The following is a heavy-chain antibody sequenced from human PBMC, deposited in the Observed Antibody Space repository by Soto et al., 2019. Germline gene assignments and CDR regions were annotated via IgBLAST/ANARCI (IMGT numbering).Heavy chain of an antibody. CDR2: IIPIFGTA. CDR3: SRFMAEFWSSSFYYSYGMDV. V-gene: IGHV1-69*13. D-gene: IGHD3-3*01. J-gene: IGHJ6*02. CDR1: GGTFSSYA. Sequence: GASVKVSCKASGGTFSSYAISWVRQAPGQGLEWMGGIIPIFGTANYAQKFQGRVTITADESTSTAYMELSSLRSEETAVYYCSRFMAEFWSSSFYYSYGMDVFGQRTTVTFCS.